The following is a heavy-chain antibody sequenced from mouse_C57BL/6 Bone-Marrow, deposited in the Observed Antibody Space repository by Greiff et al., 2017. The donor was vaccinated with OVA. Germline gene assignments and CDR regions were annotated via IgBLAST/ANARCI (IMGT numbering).Heavy chain of an antibody. Sequence: VHVKQSGTVLARPGASVKMSCETSGYTFTSYWMHWVKQRPGQGLEWIGAIYPGNSDTSYNQKFKGKAKLTAVTSASTAYMELSSLTNEDSAVYYCTRRGSSRYFDYWGQGTTLTVSS. CDR1: GYTFTSYW. V-gene: IGHV1-5*01. CDR3: TRRGSSRYFDY. J-gene: IGHJ2*01. CDR2: IYPGNSDT. D-gene: IGHD1-1*01.